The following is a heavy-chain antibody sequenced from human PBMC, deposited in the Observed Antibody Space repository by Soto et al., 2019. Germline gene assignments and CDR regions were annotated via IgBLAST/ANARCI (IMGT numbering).Heavy chain of an antibody. J-gene: IGHJ6*02. V-gene: IGHV1-18*04. CDR3: ARTRWFGELLPPYYYYGMDV. CDR1: GYTFTSYG. CDR2: ISAYNGNT. Sequence: ASVKVSCKASGYTFTSYGISWVRQAPGQGLEWMGWISAYNGNTNYAQKLQGRVTMTTDTSTSTAYMELRSLRSDDTAVYYCARTRWFGELLPPYYYYGMDVWGQGTTVTVYS. D-gene: IGHD3-10*01.